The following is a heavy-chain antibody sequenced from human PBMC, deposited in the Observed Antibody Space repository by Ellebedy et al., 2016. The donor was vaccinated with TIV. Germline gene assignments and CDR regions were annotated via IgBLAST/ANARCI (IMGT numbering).Heavy chain of an antibody. V-gene: IGHV1-69*13. Sequence: AASVKVSCKASGGTFSSYAISWVRQAPGQGLEWMGGIIPIFGTANYAQKFQGRVTITADESTSTAYMELSSLRSEDTAVYYCARERELSSSWYAHYYYYYGMDVWGQGTTVTVSS. CDR1: GGTFSSYA. J-gene: IGHJ6*02. D-gene: IGHD6-13*01. CDR3: ARERELSSSWYAHYYYYYGMDV. CDR2: IIPIFGTA.